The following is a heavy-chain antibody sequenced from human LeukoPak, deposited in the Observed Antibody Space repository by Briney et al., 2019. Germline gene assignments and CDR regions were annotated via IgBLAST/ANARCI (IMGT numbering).Heavy chain of an antibody. CDR2: IHYSGST. D-gene: IGHD4-17*01. V-gene: IGHV4-30-4*01. Sequence: PSQTLSLTCTVSGGSISSGDSYWSWIRQPPGKGLQWIGGIHYSGSTYYNPSLESRVTISVDTSKNQVSLRLRSVAAADTAVYYCAKLTGDYTAFDVWGRGTMVTVSS. CDR1: GGSISSGDSY. J-gene: IGHJ3*01. CDR3: AKLTGDYTAFDV.